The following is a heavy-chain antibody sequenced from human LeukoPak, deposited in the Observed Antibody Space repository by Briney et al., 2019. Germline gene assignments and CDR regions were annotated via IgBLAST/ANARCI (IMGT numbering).Heavy chain of an antibody. J-gene: IGHJ6*02. CDR3: AKDSEPYSSGRGPRYYYYGMDV. CDR1: GFTFSSYA. CDR2: NNGSGGST. D-gene: IGHD6-19*01. V-gene: IGHV3-23*01. Sequence: GGSLRLSCAASGFTFSSYAMSWVHQATGKGLEWVSANNGSGGSTYYADSVKGRFTISRDNSKNTLYLQMNSLTAEDTAVYYCAKDSEPYSSGRGPRYYYYGMDVWGQGTTVTVSS.